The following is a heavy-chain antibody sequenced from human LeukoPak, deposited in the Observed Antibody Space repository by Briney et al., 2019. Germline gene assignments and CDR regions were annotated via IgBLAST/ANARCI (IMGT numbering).Heavy chain of an antibody. D-gene: IGHD5-18*01. CDR3: ARDQGDNSYGYYAIWYAFDV. V-gene: IGHV1-69*04. J-gene: IGHJ3*01. CDR2: IVPILGIA. Sequence: SVKVSCKASGGTFNNYAIGWVRQAPGQGLEWMGRIVPILGIANYAQEFQGRLIITADKATSSAYMELSSLRSEDTAVYYCARDQGDNSYGYYAIWYAFDVWGQGTMVTVSS. CDR1: GGTFNNYA.